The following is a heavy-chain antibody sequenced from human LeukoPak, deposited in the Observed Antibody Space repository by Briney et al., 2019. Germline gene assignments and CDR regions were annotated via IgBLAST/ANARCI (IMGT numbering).Heavy chain of an antibody. CDR1: GGTFSSYA. CDR3: ARSEYSSSRSSDY. CDR2: IIPILGIA. V-gene: IGHV1-69*04. D-gene: IGHD6-6*01. J-gene: IGHJ4*02. Sequence: SVKVSCEASGGTFSSYAISWVRQAPGQGLEWMGRIIPILGIANYAQKFQGRVTITADESTSTAYMELSSLRSEDTAVYYCARSEYSSSRSSDYWGQGTLVTVSS.